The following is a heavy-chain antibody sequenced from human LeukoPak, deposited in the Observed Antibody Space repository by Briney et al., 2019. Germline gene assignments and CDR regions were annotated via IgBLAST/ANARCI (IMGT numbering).Heavy chain of an antibody. J-gene: IGHJ5*02. Sequence: SETLSLTCAIYGGSFSVFYWSCIRQSRGKGLECIGEINHSGSTNYTPSLKRRVTISVDTSQNQFSLNMKSVTAADTAVYFCARGFGSGNYLRSFKFDTWGQGILVTVSS. D-gene: IGHD3-10*01. CDR2: INHSGST. V-gene: IGHV4-34*01. CDR3: ARGFGSGNYLRSFKFDT. CDR1: GGSFSVFY.